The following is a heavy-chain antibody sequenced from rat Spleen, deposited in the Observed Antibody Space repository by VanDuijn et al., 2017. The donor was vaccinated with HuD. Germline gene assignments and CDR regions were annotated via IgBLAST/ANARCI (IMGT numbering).Heavy chain of an antibody. CDR1: GFTFSNYD. J-gene: IGHJ2*01. D-gene: IGHD1-3*01. Sequence: EVQLVESGGGLVQPGRSLKLSCAASGFTFSNYDMAWVRQAPTKGLEWVASISTSGGSTYYRDSVKGRFTVSRDNAKSTLYLQMDSLRSEDTATYYCARLRVATGDYWGQGVMFTVSS. CDR2: ISTSGGST. V-gene: IGHV5-25*01. CDR3: ARLRVATGDY.